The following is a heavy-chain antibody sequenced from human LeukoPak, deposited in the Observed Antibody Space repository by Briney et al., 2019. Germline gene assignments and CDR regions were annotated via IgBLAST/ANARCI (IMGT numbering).Heavy chain of an antibody. D-gene: IGHD4-23*01. Sequence: GGSLRLSCAASGFTFSDHYMDWVRQAPGKGLEWVGRIRNKANSYTTEYAASVKGRFTISRDDSKNSLYLQMNSLKTEDTAVYYCARWSGGNGGIDYWGQGTLVTVSS. CDR1: GFTFSDHY. CDR3: ARWSGGNGGIDY. J-gene: IGHJ4*02. CDR2: IRNKANSYTT. V-gene: IGHV3-72*01.